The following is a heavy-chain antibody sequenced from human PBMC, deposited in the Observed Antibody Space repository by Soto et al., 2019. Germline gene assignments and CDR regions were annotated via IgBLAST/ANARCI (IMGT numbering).Heavy chain of an antibody. CDR3: ARSSGGNFGIIIEGSNWFDP. V-gene: IGHV1-46*01. CDR1: GDTFTSYY. D-gene: IGHD3-3*01. Sequence: ASVKVSCKAPGDTFTSYYLNWVRQAPGQGLEWMGAINPHGGSTKYAQKFQGRVTMTRDTSRSTVYMEQRSLRSDDTAIYYCARSSGGNFGIIIEGSNWFDPWGQGTLVTVSS. J-gene: IGHJ5*02. CDR2: INPHGGST.